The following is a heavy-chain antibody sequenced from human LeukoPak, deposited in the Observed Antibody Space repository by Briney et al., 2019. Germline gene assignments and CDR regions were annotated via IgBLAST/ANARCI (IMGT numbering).Heavy chain of an antibody. V-gene: IGHV3-7*01. J-gene: IGHJ4*02. CDR2: IKPDGSEK. Sequence: SGGSLRLSCATSGFTFSSYAMSWVRQAPGKGLEWVANIKPDGSEKYYVDSVKSRFTISRGNAKNSLYLQMNSLRAEDTAVYYCAGVYWGQGTLVTLCS. CDR1: GFTFSSYA. D-gene: IGHD2-8*01. CDR3: AGVY.